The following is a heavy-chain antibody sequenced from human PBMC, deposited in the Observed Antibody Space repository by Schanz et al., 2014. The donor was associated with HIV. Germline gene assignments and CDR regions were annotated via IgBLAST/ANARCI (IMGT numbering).Heavy chain of an antibody. J-gene: IGHJ4*02. CDR1: GFTFGDYT. CDR2: VSWDGGST. D-gene: IGHD6-13*01. Sequence: EIQLVESGGVVVQPGGSLRLSCAASGFTFGDYTMNWVRQAPGKGLEWVSLVSWDGGSTYYADSVKGRFTISRDNSKNSLYLQMNSLKTEDSGLYYCAKGGSSWPPFFDYWGQGTLVTVSS. CDR3: AKGGSSWPPFFDY. V-gene: IGHV3-43*01.